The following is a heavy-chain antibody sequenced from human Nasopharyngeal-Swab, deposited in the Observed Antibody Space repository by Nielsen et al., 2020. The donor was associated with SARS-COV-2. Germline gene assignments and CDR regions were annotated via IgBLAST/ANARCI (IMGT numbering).Heavy chain of an antibody. CDR3: AGRYCSGGSRSGVQEGDVFDI. CDR2: FYYSGST. Sequence: SETLSLTCTDSGGSISSSSYYWGWIRQPPGKGLEWIGSFYYSGSTYYNPSLKSRVTISVDTSKNQFSLKLSSVTAADTAVYYCAGRYCSGGSRSGVQEGDVFDIWGPGTMVTVSS. J-gene: IGHJ3*02. V-gene: IGHV4-39*01. CDR1: GGSISSSSYY. D-gene: IGHD2-15*01.